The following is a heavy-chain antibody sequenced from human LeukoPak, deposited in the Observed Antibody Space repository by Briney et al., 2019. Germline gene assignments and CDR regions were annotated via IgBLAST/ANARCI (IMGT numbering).Heavy chain of an antibody. CDR3: AKDRGDIVATYCEY. CDR1: GFTFSSYS. Sequence: PGGSLRLSCAASGFTFSSYSMNWVRQAPGKGLEWVAVISYDGSNKYYADSVKGRFTISRDNSKNTLYLQMNSLRAEDTAVYYCAKDRGDIVATYCEYWGQGTLVTVSS. V-gene: IGHV3-30*18. J-gene: IGHJ4*02. CDR2: ISYDGSNK. D-gene: IGHD5-12*01.